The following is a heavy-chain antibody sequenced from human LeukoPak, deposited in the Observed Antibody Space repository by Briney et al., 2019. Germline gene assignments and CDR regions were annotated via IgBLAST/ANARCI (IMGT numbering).Heavy chain of an antibody. V-gene: IGHV4-59*08. Sequence: SETLSLTCNVSGGSISRNYWSWIRQPPGKGLEWIGYIYYTGTTNYSPSLKSRVTISVDTSKNQFSLQLTSVTAADTAVYYCARRGSGSYSYNWFDPWGQGTLVTVSS. CDR1: GGSISRNY. CDR3: ARRGSGSYSYNWFDP. J-gene: IGHJ5*02. D-gene: IGHD3-10*01. CDR2: IYYTGTT.